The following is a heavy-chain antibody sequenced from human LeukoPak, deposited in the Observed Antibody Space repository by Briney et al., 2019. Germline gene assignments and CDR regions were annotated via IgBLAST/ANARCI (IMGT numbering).Heavy chain of an antibody. J-gene: IGHJ4*02. V-gene: IGHV3-23*01. D-gene: IGHD3-10*01. CDR2: ITTSGGST. Sequence: GGSLRLSCAASGFTFGGYVMSWVRQAPGEGLEWVSTITTSGGSTYVADSVKGRFTISRDNSKNTLFLQMKSLRAEDTALYYCARGGLWAGFDSWGQGALVSVSS. CDR3: ARGGLWAGFDS. CDR1: GFTFGGYV.